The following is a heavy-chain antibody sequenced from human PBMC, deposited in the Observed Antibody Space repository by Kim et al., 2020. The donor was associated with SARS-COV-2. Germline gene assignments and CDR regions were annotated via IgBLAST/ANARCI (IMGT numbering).Heavy chain of an antibody. V-gene: IGHV5-51*01. CDR3: ALGDGYNGDYFDY. J-gene: IGHJ4*02. D-gene: IGHD5-12*01. Sequence: YSPSFQGQVTISADKSISTAYLQWSSLKASDTAMYYCALGDGYNGDYFDYWGQGTLVTVSS.